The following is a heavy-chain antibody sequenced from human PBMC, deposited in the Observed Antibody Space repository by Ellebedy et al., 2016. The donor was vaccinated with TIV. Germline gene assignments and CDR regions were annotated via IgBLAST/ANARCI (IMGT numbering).Heavy chain of an antibody. CDR2: IHTSGST. V-gene: IGHV4-4*07. Sequence: MPSETLSLTCTVSGGSISTYYWSWIRQPAGKGLEWIGRIHTSGSTVYSPSLKSRLTMSIDTSKNQFSLKLNSVTAADTAVYYCAVAGGTANYYYGLDVWGQGAPVTVSS. CDR1: GGSISTYY. J-gene: IGHJ6*02. CDR3: AVAGGTANYYYGLDV. D-gene: IGHD1-1*01.